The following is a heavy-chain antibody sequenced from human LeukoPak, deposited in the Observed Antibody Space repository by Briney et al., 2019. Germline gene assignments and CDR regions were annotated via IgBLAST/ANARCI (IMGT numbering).Heavy chain of an antibody. CDR3: ARERASYCTTNWCGNWFDP. V-gene: IGHV4-30-4*08. D-gene: IGHD2-8*01. J-gene: IGHJ5*02. CDR1: GGSISSGDYY. CDR2: IYYSGST. Sequence: SETLSLTCTVSGGSISSGDYYWNWIRQPPGKGLEWIGFIYYSGSTDYNPSLKSRVTISVDTSKNQFSLELTSVTAADTAVYYCARERASYCTTNWCGNWFDPWGQGTLVTVSS.